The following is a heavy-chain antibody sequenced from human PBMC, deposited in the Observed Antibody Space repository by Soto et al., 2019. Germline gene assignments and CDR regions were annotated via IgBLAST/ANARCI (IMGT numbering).Heavy chain of an antibody. CDR2: IIPIFGTA. Sequence: SVKVSFKASGGTFSSYAISWLRQAPGQGLEWMGGIIPIFGTANYAQKFQGRVTITADESTSTAYMELSSLRSEDTAVYYCARELNYDFWSGSDGMDVWGQGTTVTVSS. J-gene: IGHJ6*02. V-gene: IGHV1-69*13. CDR3: ARELNYDFWSGSDGMDV. CDR1: GGTFSSYA. D-gene: IGHD3-3*01.